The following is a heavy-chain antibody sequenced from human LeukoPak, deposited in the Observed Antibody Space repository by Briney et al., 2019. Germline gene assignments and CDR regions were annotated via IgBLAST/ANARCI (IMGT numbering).Heavy chain of an antibody. Sequence: SETLSLTCAVYGGSFSGYYWSWIRQPPGKGLEWIGEINHSGSTNYNPSLKSRVTISVDTSMNQFSLELSSLTAADTAVYYCARTRRYCSGGRCYAWFDPWGQGTLVTVSS. J-gene: IGHJ5*02. CDR3: ARTRRYCSGGRCYAWFDP. D-gene: IGHD2-15*01. CDR2: INHSGST. CDR1: GGSFSGYY. V-gene: IGHV4-34*01.